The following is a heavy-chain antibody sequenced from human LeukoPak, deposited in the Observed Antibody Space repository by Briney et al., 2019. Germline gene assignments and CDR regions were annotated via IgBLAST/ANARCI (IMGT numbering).Heavy chain of an antibody. D-gene: IGHD3-22*01. CDR3: AKTNSSDYSYSFDS. Sequence: GGSLRLSCAASGFTISSFWMSWVRQAPGKGPEWLATIRYDAGTRYYADSMRGRFTISRDNSKNTLSLQMTSLRAEDTAVYYCAKTNSSDYSYSFDSWGQGTLVTVSS. J-gene: IGHJ4*02. V-gene: IGHV3-7*03. CDR2: IRYDAGTR. CDR1: GFTISSFW.